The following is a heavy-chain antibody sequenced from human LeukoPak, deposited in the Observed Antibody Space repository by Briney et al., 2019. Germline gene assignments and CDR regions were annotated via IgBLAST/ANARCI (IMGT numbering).Heavy chain of an antibody. Sequence: GALRLSCAASGFTFDNYGMHWVRQAPGKGLEWVAFVRYDETNKYYVDSVKGRFTISRDNSKNTLYLQMNSLRVEDTAIYYCAKTHGPYCSGGTCLDYYYYMDVWGKGATVTVSS. J-gene: IGHJ6*03. CDR1: GFTFDNYG. D-gene: IGHD2-15*01. V-gene: IGHV3-30*02. CDR2: VRYDETNK. CDR3: AKTHGPYCSGGTCLDYYYYMDV.